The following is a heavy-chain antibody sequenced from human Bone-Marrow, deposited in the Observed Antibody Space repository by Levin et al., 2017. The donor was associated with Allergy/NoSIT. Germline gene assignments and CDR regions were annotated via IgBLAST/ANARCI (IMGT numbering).Heavy chain of an antibody. CDR2: IQTETEGGST. Sequence: GGSLRLSCAASGFSFNNAWMNWVRQVPGKGLEWVGRIQTETEGGSTDYAAAVKDRFTIPRDDSKNILYLQMHSLKTEDTAGYYCATGTFIVGYYYGMDVWGQGTTVTVSS. J-gene: IGHJ6*02. V-gene: IGHV3-15*01. CDR3: ATGTFIVGYYYGMDV. CDR1: GFSFNNAW. D-gene: IGHD2-15*01.